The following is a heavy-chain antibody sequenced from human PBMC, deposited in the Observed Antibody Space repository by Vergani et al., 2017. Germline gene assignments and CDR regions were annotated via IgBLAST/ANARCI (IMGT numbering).Heavy chain of an antibody. V-gene: IGHV3-21*01. Sequence: EVQLVESGGGLVKPGGSLRLSCAASGFTFSSYSMNWVRQAPGKGLEWVSSISSSSSYIYYADSVKGRFTISRDNAKNSLYLQMNSLRAEDTAVYYCARGVSDYDILTGYPYYYMDVWGKGTTVTVSS. J-gene: IGHJ6*03. CDR1: GFTFSSYS. CDR3: ARGVSDYDILTGYPYYYMDV. CDR2: ISSSSSYI. D-gene: IGHD3-9*01.